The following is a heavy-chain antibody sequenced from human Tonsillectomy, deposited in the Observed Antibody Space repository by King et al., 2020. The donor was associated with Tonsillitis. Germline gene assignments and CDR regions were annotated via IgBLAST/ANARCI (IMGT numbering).Heavy chain of an antibody. CDR1: GYTFTGYY. CDR3: TRDRSAAYSSEVGYFDY. J-gene: IGHJ4*02. V-gene: IGHV1-2*02. Sequence: QLVQSGAEVKKPGASVKVSCKASGYTFTGYYMHWVRQAPGQGLEWMGWINPNSGGTNYAQKFQGRVTMTRDTSVSTAYMELSRLRSDDTAVYYCTRDRSAAYSSEVGYFDYWGQGTRVTVSS. CDR2: INPNSGGT. D-gene: IGHD6-19*01.